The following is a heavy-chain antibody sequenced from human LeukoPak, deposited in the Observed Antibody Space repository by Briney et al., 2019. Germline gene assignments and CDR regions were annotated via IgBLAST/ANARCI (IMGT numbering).Heavy chain of an antibody. Sequence: GGSLRLSCAASGFTFSSYGMHWVRQAPGKGLEWVAVISYDGSNKYYADSVKGRFTISRDNSKNTLYLQMNSLRAEDTAIYYCAKEIYSDSSAYVGYWGQGTLVTVSS. V-gene: IGHV3-30*18. CDR2: ISYDGSNK. D-gene: IGHD3-22*01. CDR3: AKEIYSDSSAYVGY. J-gene: IGHJ4*02. CDR1: GFTFSSYG.